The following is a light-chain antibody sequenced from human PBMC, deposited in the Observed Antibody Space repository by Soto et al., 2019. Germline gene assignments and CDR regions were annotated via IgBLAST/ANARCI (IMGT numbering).Light chain of an antibody. J-gene: IGLJ1*01. CDR2: EVS. CDR3: SSYTSSSTPYYV. Sequence: QCALTQPASVSGSPGQSITISCTGTSSDVGGYNYVSWYQQHPGKAPKLMIYEVSNRPSGVSNRFSGSKSGNTASLTISGLQAEDEADYYCSSYTSSSTPYYVFGNGTKLTVL. CDR1: SSDVGGYNY. V-gene: IGLV2-14*01.